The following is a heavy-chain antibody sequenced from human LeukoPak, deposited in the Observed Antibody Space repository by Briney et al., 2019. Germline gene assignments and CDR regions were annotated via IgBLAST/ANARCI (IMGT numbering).Heavy chain of an antibody. D-gene: IGHD2-15*01. CDR2: VFHSGST. J-gene: IGHJ4*02. CDR1: GYSISSGYY. CDR3: ARGDGSYSD. V-gene: IGHV4-38-2*01. Sequence: KPSETLSLTCAVSGYSISSGYYWGWIRPPPGKGLEWIGSVFHSGSTSSYPSLKSRVTISVDTSKNQFSLKLSSVTAADTAVYYCARGDGSYSDWGQGTLVTVSS.